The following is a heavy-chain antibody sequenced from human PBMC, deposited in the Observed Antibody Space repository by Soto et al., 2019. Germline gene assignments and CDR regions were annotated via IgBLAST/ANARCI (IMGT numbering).Heavy chain of an antibody. CDR2: ITPNFGKT. D-gene: IGHD2-2*01. CDR3: ARVEFGCSSTPCYHNDYYDYAMDV. CDR1: GGTFSTYA. Sequence: QVQLVQSGAEVKKPGSSVKVSCKASGGTFSTYAISWVRQAPVQGLEWVGGITPNFGKTNYAQIFQGRVTIAADDDRRTAYMELSSLRSEATAIYYCARVEFGCSSTPCYHNDYYDYAMDVWGQGTTVTVSS. J-gene: IGHJ6*02. V-gene: IGHV1-69*01.